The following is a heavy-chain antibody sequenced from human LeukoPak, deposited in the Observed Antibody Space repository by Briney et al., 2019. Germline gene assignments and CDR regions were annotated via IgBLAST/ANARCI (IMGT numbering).Heavy chain of an antibody. CDR1: GFAFSSYG. V-gene: IGHV3-30*18. D-gene: IGHD3-9*01. J-gene: IGHJ3*02. Sequence: GGSLRLSCAASGFAFSSYGMYWVRQAPGKGLEWVAVISYDGSERYHADSVRGRFTISRDNSKNTLYLIMNTLRAEDTALYYCAKPHFDWLHDAFDIWGQGTMVTVSS. CDR3: AKPHFDWLHDAFDI. CDR2: ISYDGSER.